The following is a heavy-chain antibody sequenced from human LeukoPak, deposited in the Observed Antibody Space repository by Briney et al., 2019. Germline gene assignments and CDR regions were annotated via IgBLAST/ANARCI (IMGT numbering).Heavy chain of an antibody. J-gene: IGHJ4*02. D-gene: IGHD3-9*01. CDR2: IYYSGST. CDR1: GGSISSSSYY. V-gene: IGHV4-39*07. CDR3: ARVTGYMIEDYFDY. Sequence: SETLSLTCTVSGGSISSSSYYWGWIRQPPGKGLEWIGSIYYSGSTYYNPSLKSRVTISVDTSKNQFSLKLRSVTAADTAVYYCARVTGYMIEDYFDYWGQGILVTVSS.